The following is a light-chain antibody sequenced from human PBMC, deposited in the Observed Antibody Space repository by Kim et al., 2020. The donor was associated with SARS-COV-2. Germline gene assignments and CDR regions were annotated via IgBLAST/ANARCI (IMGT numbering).Light chain of an antibody. CDR2: GAS. J-gene: IGKJ2*01. V-gene: IGKV3-20*01. CDR3: QQFGGSSYT. CDR1: QSVSRTY. Sequence: LSPGERAPLPCRATQSVSRTYLAWYQQKPGQAPRLLSYGASSRAPGIPDRFSGGGSGTDFTLTISRLEPEDFAVYYCQQFGGSSYTFGQGTKLEI.